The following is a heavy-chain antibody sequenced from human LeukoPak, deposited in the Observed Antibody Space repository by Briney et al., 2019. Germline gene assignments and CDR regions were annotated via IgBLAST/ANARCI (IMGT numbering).Heavy chain of an antibody. D-gene: IGHD3-10*01. Sequence: ASVKVSCKSSGYTFTSYDINWVRQATGQGLEWIGWMNPNSGNTGYAQKFQGRVTMTTDTSTSTAYMELRSLRSDDTAVYYCERDYPVYYYYMAVSGKGTTVTVSS. CDR2: MNPNSGNT. V-gene: IGHV1-8*02. J-gene: IGHJ6*03. CDR3: ERDYPVYYYYMAV. CDR1: GYTFTSYD.